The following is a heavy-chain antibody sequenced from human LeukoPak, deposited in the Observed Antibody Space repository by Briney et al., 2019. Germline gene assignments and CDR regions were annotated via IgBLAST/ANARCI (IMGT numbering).Heavy chain of an antibody. Sequence: SETLSLTCAVYGGSFSGYYWSWIRQPPGKGLEWIGEINHSGSTNFNPSLKSRVTISVDTSKNQFSLKLSSVTAADTAVYYCAREARGMATNSPDYWGQGTLVTVSS. V-gene: IGHV4-34*01. J-gene: IGHJ4*02. CDR2: INHSGST. D-gene: IGHD5-24*01. CDR3: AREARGMATNSPDY. CDR1: GGSFSGYY.